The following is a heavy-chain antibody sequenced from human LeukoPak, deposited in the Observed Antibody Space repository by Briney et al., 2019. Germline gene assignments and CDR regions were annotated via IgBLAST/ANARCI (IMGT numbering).Heavy chain of an antibody. J-gene: IGHJ5*02. Sequence: PGESLRLSCAASGFTFSNYAMSWVRQAPGKGLEWVSSIDASGGATYYADSVKGRFTISRDNSKNTFYLQMNSLRAEDTAVYSCAKGSGSGWYGWFAPWGQGTLVTFSS. CDR1: GFTFSNYA. V-gene: IGHV3-23*01. CDR2: IDASGGAT. D-gene: IGHD6-19*01. CDR3: AKGSGSGWYGWFAP.